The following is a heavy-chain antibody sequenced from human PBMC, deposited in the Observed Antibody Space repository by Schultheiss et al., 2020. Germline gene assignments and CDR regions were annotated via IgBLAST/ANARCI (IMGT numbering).Heavy chain of an antibody. CDR3: ARTRIAARPFGYYYYGMDV. V-gene: IGHV4-61*02. J-gene: IGHJ6*02. D-gene: IGHD6-6*01. CDR1: GGSISSGSYY. CDR2: IYTSGST. Sequence: SETLSLTCTVSGGSISSGSYYWSWIRQPPGKGLEWIGRIYTSGSTNYNPSLKSRVTISVDTSKNQFSLKLSSVTAADTAVYYCARTRIAARPFGYYYYGMDVWGQGTTVTVSS.